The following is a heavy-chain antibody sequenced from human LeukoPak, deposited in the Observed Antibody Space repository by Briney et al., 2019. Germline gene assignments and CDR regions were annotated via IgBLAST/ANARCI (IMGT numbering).Heavy chain of an antibody. CDR1: SGSISTYY. CDR2: IDHTGIT. Sequence: SETLSLTCTVSSGSISTYYWSWIRQPPGKGLEWIGYIDHTGITNYNPSLNSRVTISRDTSKNHFSLELSSATAADTAVYYCARDGYGSGSFLNWFDPWGQGTLVTVSS. J-gene: IGHJ5*02. V-gene: IGHV4-59*01. D-gene: IGHD3-10*01. CDR3: ARDGYGSGSFLNWFDP.